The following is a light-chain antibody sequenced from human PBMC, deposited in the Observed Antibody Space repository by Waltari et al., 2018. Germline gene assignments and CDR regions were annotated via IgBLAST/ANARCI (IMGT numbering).Light chain of an antibody. J-gene: IGKJ2*01. CDR2: WAS. V-gene: IGKV4-1*01. Sequence: DIVMTQSPDSLAVSLGEKATISCKSSQTVLYSDNNNYLGWYQQKPGQPPKVLIKWASTREPGVPDRFVGSGSGTDFTLTINSLQAEDAAVYYCQQYFGTPVTFGQGTRLEIK. CDR1: QTVLYSDNNNY. CDR3: QQYFGTPVT.